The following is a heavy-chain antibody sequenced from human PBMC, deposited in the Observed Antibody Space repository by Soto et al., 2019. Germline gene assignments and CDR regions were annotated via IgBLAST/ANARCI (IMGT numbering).Heavy chain of an antibody. CDR2: ISSSSSYI. D-gene: IGHD3-3*01. Sequence: GGSLRLSCAASGFTFSSYSMNWVRQAPGKGLEWVSSISSSSSYIYYADSVKGRFTISRDNAKNSLYLQMNSLRAEDTAVYYCARDSDFGVVWVYKPNWFDPWGQGTLVTVSS. V-gene: IGHV3-21*01. CDR3: ARDSDFGVVWVYKPNWFDP. J-gene: IGHJ5*02. CDR1: GFTFSSYS.